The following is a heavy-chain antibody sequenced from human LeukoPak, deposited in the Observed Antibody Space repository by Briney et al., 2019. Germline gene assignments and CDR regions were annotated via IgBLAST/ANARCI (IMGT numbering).Heavy chain of an antibody. CDR1: GFTFSTYS. Sequence: GGSLRLSCAASGFTFSTYSMNWVRQAPGKGLEWVSSITSPVGHIYYADSLKGRITISRDNARSSLYLQMNSLRAEDTAVYYCATDGRSSGWYGFDYWGQGALVTVSS. CDR3: ATDGRSSGWYGFDY. D-gene: IGHD6-19*01. CDR2: ITSPVGHI. V-gene: IGHV3-21*01. J-gene: IGHJ4*02.